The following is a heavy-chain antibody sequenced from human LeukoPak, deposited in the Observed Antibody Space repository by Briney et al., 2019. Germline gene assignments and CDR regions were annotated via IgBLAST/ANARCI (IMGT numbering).Heavy chain of an antibody. Sequence: ASVKVSCKASGYTFTGYYMHWVRQAPGQGLEWMGWINPNSGGTNYAQKFQGRVTMTRDTSISTAYMELSRLRSDDTSVYYCARDRVNYYDSSGYYYNRGDAFDIWGQGTMVTVSS. J-gene: IGHJ3*02. CDR1: GYTFTGYY. D-gene: IGHD3-22*01. V-gene: IGHV1-2*02. CDR2: INPNSGGT. CDR3: ARDRVNYYDSSGYYYNRGDAFDI.